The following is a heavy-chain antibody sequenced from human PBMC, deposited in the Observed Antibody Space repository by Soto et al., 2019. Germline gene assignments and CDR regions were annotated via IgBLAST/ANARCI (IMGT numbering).Heavy chain of an antibody. CDR2: ISWNSGSI. Sequence: GGSLRLSCAASGFTFDDYAMHWVRQAPGKGLEWVSGISWNSGSIGYADSVKGRFTISRDNAKNSLYLQMNSLRIEDTALYYCAKDTEENFYYYYMDVWGKGTTVTVSS. CDR3: AKDTEENFYYYYMDV. CDR1: GFTFDDYA. J-gene: IGHJ6*03. V-gene: IGHV3-9*01.